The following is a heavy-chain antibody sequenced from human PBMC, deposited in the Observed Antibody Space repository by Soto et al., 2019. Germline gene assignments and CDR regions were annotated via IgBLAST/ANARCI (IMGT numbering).Heavy chain of an antibody. CDR2: IYSGGST. D-gene: IGHD3-22*01. CDR1: GFTVSSNY. Sequence: GGSLKLSCVASGFTVSSNYMSWVRQAPGKGLEWVSVIYSGGSTYYADYVKGRFTISRHNSKNTLYLQMNSLRAEDTAVYYCARFFSGYYDSSGYYAYFDYWGQGTLVTVSS. J-gene: IGHJ4*02. CDR3: ARFFSGYYDSSGYYAYFDY. V-gene: IGHV3-53*04.